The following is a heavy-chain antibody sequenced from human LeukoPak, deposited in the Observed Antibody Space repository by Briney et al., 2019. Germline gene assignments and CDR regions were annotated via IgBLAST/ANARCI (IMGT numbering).Heavy chain of an antibody. J-gene: IGHJ4*02. CDR2: INHSGST. Sequence: PSETLSLTCAVYGGSFSGYYWSWIRQPPGKGLEWIGEINHSGSTNYNPSLKSRVTISVDTSKNQFPLKLSSVTAADTAVYYCARGSSGPDYWGQGTLVTVPS. CDR3: ARGSSGPDY. D-gene: IGHD6-19*01. V-gene: IGHV4-34*01. CDR1: GGSFSGYY.